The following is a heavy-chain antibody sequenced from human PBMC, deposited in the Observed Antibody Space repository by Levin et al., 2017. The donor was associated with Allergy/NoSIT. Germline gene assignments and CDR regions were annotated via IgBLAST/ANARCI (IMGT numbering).Heavy chain of an antibody. D-gene: IGHD6-13*01. CDR3: ASRDGLSSGSAFDI. CDR1: GGSISSYY. CDR2: IYYSGST. J-gene: IGHJ3*02. Sequence: PGGSLRLSCTVSGGSISSYYWSWIRQPPGKGLEWIGYIYYSGSTNYNPSLKSRVTISVDTSKNQFSLKLSSVTAADTAVYYCASRDGLSSGSAFDIWGQGTMVTVSS. V-gene: IGHV4-59*08.